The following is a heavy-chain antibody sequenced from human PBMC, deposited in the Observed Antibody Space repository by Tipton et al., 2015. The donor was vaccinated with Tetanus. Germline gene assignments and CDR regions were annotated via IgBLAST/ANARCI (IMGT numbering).Heavy chain of an antibody. CDR2: IYYSGST. V-gene: IGHV4-30-4*01. D-gene: IGHD2-2*01. CDR1: GDSIRSEDYY. Sequence: TLSLTCSVSGDSIRSEDYYWGWIRQSPGKGLEWLGYIYYSGSTHNNPSLKSRVSISLGASKNQFSLSRNSATAADSATYYCARLTCSSPSCYYFYYYYVDVWGTGTAVAVSS. CDR3: ARLTCSSPSCYYFYYYYVDV. J-gene: IGHJ6*03.